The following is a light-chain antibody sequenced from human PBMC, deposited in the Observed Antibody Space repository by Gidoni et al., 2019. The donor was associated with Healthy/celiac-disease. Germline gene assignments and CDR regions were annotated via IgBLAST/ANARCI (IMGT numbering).Light chain of an antibody. CDR3: QQYNNWPLT. CDR1: QSVSSN. J-gene: IGKJ4*01. Sequence: EIVMTQSPPTLSESPGERATLSCRASQSVSSNLAWYQQKPGQAPRLLIYGASTRAPGIPARFSGSGSGTEFTLTISSLQSEDFAVYYCQQYNNWPLTFGGGTKVEIK. CDR2: GAS. V-gene: IGKV3-15*01.